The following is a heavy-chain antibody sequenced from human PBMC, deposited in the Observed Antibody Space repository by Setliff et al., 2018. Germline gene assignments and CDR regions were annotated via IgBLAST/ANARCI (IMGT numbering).Heavy chain of an antibody. D-gene: IGHD3-10*01. V-gene: IGHV3-21*01. CDR3: ARGTSRGSSFSYAFYYFSSMDV. CDR1: GFTFSSYS. Sequence: PGGSLRLSCAASGFTFSSYSMNWVRQAPGKGLEWVSSISSSSSYIHYADSVKGRFTISRDNAKNSLYLQMNSLRSEDTAVYYCARGTSRGSSFSYAFYYFSSMDVWGTGTTVTV. CDR2: ISSSSSYI. J-gene: IGHJ6*03.